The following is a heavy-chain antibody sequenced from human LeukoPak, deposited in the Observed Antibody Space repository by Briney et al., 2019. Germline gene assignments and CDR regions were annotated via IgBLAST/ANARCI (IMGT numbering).Heavy chain of an antibody. D-gene: IGHD3-22*01. J-gene: IGHJ4*02. CDR2: IDPSDSYT. Sequence: GESLKISCKGSGYSFTSYWISWVRQMPGKGLEWMGRIDPSDSYTNYSPSFQGHVTISADKSISTAYLQWSGLKASDTAMYYCARAPYYYDSSGESWGQGTLVTVSS. CDR1: GYSFTSYW. CDR3: ARAPYYYDSSGES. V-gene: IGHV5-10-1*01.